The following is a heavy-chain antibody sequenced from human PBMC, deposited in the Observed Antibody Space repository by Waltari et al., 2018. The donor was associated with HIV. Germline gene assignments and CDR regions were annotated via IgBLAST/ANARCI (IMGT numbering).Heavy chain of an antibody. V-gene: IGHV4-59*02. D-gene: IGHD2-8*01. CDR2: VQHTGAS. Sequence: QVRLQESGPGLVKPSETLSLTCTVSGVSVTSYYWNWIRQSPEKGLEWIGYVQHTGASKCNPPLRSLVSMSVDTSKNEITLSLTSATAADTAVYYCARWCDTNCHTFDIWGQGTSVTVSS. CDR1: GVSVTSYY. J-gene: IGHJ3*02. CDR3: ARWCDTNCHTFDI.